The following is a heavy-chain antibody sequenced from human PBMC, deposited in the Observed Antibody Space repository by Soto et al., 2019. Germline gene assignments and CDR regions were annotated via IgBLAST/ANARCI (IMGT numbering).Heavy chain of an antibody. J-gene: IGHJ4*02. CDR2: IYHSGST. Sequence: SETLSLTCAVSGGSISSGGYSWSWIRQPPGKGLEWIGYIYHSGSTYYNPSLKSRVTISVDRSKNQFSLKLSSVTAADTAVYYCARGDGCSGGSCYSGFDYWGQGTLVTVSS. CDR1: GGSISSGGYS. V-gene: IGHV4-30-2*01. D-gene: IGHD2-15*01. CDR3: ARGDGCSGGSCYSGFDY.